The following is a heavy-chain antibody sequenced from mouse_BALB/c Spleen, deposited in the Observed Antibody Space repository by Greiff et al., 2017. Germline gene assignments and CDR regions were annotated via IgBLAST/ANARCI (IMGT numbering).Heavy chain of an antibody. J-gene: IGHJ3*01. D-gene: IGHD2-10*02. CDR2: IDPENGNT. V-gene: IGHV14-1*02. CDR1: GFNIKDYY. CDR3: ARGEYGNYGFAY. Sequence: EVKLQESGAELVRPGALVKLSCKASGFNIKDYYMHWVKQRPEQGLEWIGWIDPENGNTIYDPKFQGKASITADTSSNTAYLQLSSLTSEDTAVYYCARGEYGNYGFAYWGQGTLVTVSA.